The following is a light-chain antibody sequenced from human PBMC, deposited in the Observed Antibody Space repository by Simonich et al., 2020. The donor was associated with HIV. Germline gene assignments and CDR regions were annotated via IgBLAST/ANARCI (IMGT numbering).Light chain of an antibody. Sequence: QSALTQPASVSGSPGQSITISFPGTSSDVGGYNYVSWYQQHPGKAPKLMIYDVSSRPSGVSNRYSGSKSGNTASLTISGLQAEDEADYYCSSYTSSSTWVFGGGTKLTVL. CDR1: SSDVGGYNY. J-gene: IGLJ3*02. CDR3: SSYTSSSTWV. V-gene: IGLV2-14*03. CDR2: DVS.